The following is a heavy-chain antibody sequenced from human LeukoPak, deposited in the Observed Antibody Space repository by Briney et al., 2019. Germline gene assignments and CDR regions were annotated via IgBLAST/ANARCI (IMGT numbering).Heavy chain of an antibody. D-gene: IGHD3-22*01. CDR3: ARVRLDNTMNFDY. J-gene: IGHJ4*02. CDR2: ISASKGNT. Sequence: ASVTVSFTASGYTFTSYAITWVRQAPGQGLEWMGWISASKGNTNYAQKLQGRVTITTDTSTTTAYMELRSLRSDDTAVYYCARVRLDNTMNFDYWGQGTLVTVSS. CDR1: GYTFTSYA. V-gene: IGHV1-18*01.